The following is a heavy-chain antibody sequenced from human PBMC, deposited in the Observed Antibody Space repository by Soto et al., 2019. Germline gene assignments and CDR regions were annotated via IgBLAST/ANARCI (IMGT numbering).Heavy chain of an antibody. CDR3: VHIRYGAGLFDY. V-gene: IGHV2-5*02. CDR2: IYWDDDK. CDR1: GFSFSTSGVG. D-gene: IGHD3-10*01. Sequence: QITLKESGPTLVKPTQTLTLTGNFSGFSFSTSGVGVGWIRQPPGKALEWLALIYWDDDKRYSQSLRSRLTITKDTSKNQVVLTMTTIDPVDTATYYCVHIRYGAGLFDYWGQGTLVTVSS. J-gene: IGHJ4*02.